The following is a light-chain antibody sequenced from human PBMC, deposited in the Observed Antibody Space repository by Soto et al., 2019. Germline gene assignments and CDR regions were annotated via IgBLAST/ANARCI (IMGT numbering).Light chain of an antibody. Sequence: QSVLTQPPSVSAAPGQKVTISCSGSSSNIGENYVSWYQQLPGTAPKLLIYQNNKRPSGIPDRFSGSKSGTSATLGITGLQTGDEADYYCGTWDSSLSAGVFGGGTQLTVL. CDR1: SSNIGENY. CDR2: QNN. J-gene: IGLJ3*02. V-gene: IGLV1-51*02. CDR3: GTWDSSLSAGV.